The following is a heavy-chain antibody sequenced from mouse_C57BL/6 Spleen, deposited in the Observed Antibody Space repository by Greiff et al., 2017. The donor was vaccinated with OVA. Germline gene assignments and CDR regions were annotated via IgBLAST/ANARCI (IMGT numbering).Heavy chain of an antibody. Sequence: QVQLQQSGTELVKPGASVKLSCKASGYTFTSYWMHWVKQRPGQGLEWIGNINPSNGGTNYNEKFKSKATLTVDKSSSTAYMQLSSLTSEDSAVYYGALYGSSHISWFAYWGQGTLVTVSA. D-gene: IGHD1-1*01. CDR3: ALYGSSHISWFAY. CDR2: INPSNGGT. CDR1: GYTFTSYW. J-gene: IGHJ3*01. V-gene: IGHV1-53*01.